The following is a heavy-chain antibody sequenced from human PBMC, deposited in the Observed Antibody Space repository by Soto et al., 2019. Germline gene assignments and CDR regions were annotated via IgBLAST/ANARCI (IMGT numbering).Heavy chain of an antibody. CDR2: IIPIFGTT. D-gene: IGHD2-21*02. CDR3: ARGLYCGGGCYSHFDY. CDR1: GGTFSNYP. Sequence: GQLVQSGAEVKKPGSSVKFSCKASGGTFSNYPFIWVRQAPGQGLDWMGGIIPIFGTTDYGQRFKGRVTITADESTNTAYMELSSLRSDDTAVYYCARGLYCGGGCYSHFDYWGQGTLVTVSS. V-gene: IGHV1-69*01. J-gene: IGHJ4*02.